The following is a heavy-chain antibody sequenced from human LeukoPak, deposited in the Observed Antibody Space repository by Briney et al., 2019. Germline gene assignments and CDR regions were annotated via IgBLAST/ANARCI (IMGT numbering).Heavy chain of an antibody. V-gene: IGHV4-39*02. CDR3: ARDSEWELTFDY. Sequence: ASETLSLTCTVSGGSISSSSYYWGWIRQPPGKGLEWIGSIYYSGSTYYNPSLKSRVTISVDTSKNQFSLKLSSVTAADTAVYYCARDSEWELTFDYWGQGTLVTVSS. J-gene: IGHJ4*02. D-gene: IGHD1-26*01. CDR1: GGSISSSSYY. CDR2: IYYSGST.